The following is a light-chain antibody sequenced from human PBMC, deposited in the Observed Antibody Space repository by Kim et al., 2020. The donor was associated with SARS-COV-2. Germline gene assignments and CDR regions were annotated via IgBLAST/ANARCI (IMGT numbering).Light chain of an antibody. CDR2: QDN. J-gene: IGLJ2*01. Sequence: SYELTQPPSVSVSPGQTASITCSGDKLGDKFACWYQQKPGQSPVLVIYQDNKRPSGIPERFSGSNSGNTATLSISGTQAMDEADYYCQAWDIGTVVFGGGTQLTVL. V-gene: IGLV3-1*01. CDR1: KLGDKF. CDR3: QAWDIGTVV.